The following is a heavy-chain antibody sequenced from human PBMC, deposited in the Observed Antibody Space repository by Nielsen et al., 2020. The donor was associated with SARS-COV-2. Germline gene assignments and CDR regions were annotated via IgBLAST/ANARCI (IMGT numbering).Heavy chain of an antibody. V-gene: IGHV3-7*01. CDR2: INQDSTDN. J-gene: IGHJ4*02. D-gene: IGHD5-18*01. Sequence: GGSLRLSCAASGFTFRSFWMGWARQAPGKGLEWVGNINQDSTDNHCVDSVKGRFSLSRDNSRNSLYLQMNSLRAEDTAVYYCAREFALRDTAYFDYWGQGTLVTVSS. CDR3: AREFALRDTAYFDY. CDR1: GFTFRSFW.